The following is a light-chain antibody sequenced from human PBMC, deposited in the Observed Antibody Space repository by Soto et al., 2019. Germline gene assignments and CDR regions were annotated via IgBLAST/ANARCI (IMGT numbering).Light chain of an antibody. Sequence: EVVLTQSPGTLSLSPGERATLSCRASQSVSSSYLAWYQQKPGQAPRLLIYGASSRATGIPDRFSGSGSGTDFTLTISRLEPEDFAAYYCQQYGWTFGQGTKVDI. J-gene: IGKJ1*01. CDR1: QSVSSSY. V-gene: IGKV3-20*01. CDR2: GAS. CDR3: QQYGWT.